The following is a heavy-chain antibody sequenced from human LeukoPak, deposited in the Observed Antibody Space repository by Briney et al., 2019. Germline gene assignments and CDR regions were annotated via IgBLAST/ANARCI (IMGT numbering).Heavy chain of an antibody. CDR3: ARELGGGGGFGIAAAEDDAFDI. Sequence: GASVKVSCKASGGSFSSYAISWVRQAPGQGLEWMGGIIPIFGTANYAQKSQGRVTITADESTSTAYMELSSLRSEDTAVYYCARELGGGGGFGIAAAEDDAFDIWAKGQWSPSLQ. J-gene: IGHJ3*02. V-gene: IGHV1-69*13. CDR2: IIPIFGTA. D-gene: IGHD6-13*01. CDR1: GGSFSSYA.